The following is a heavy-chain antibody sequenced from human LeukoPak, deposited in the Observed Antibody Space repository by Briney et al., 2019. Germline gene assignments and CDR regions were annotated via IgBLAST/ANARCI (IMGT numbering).Heavy chain of an antibody. D-gene: IGHD5-18*01. CDR1: GYSITSYW. V-gene: IGHV5-51*01. CDR2: NYPGDSDT. J-gene: IGHJ4*02. Sequence: GESLKISCKGSGYSITSYWIGWVRQMPGKGLEWMGINYPGDSDTRYRPSFQGQVTIADDKSISTAYLQWSSLKGSDTAMYYCARLKSGYSYGDYWGQGTLLTVSS. CDR3: ARLKSGYSYGDY.